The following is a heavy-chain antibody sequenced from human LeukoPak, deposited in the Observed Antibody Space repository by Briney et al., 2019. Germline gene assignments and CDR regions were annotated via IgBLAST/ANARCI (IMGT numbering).Heavy chain of an antibody. CDR2: ITTGGSTI. Sequence: GGSLRLSCAASGFTFSSYEMNWVRQAPGKGLEWIAYITTGGSTIYYADSVKGRFTISRDNAKKSLYLQMNSLRDDDTAVYYCARSAFGGKAHCLDYWGQGTTVTVSS. J-gene: IGHJ4*02. V-gene: IGHV3-48*03. CDR3: ARSAFGGKAHCLDY. CDR1: GFTFSSYE. D-gene: IGHD3-10*01.